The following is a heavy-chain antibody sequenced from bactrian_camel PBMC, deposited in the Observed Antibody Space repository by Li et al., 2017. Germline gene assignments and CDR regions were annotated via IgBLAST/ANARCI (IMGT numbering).Heavy chain of an antibody. Sequence: HVQLVESGGGSVQAGGSLTLACSVSGYTYSGDCMAWFRQAPGKEREKVASIYTRSGGTAYADSVKGRFTISQDNAKNTMYLQMNNLKPEDTAMYYCAAAARPLWSRFLHRANYAYWGQGTQVTVS. CDR3: AAAARPLWSRFLHRANYAY. V-gene: IGHV3S1*01. J-gene: IGHJ4*01. CDR1: GYTYSGDC. CDR2: IYTRSGGT. D-gene: IGHD3*01.